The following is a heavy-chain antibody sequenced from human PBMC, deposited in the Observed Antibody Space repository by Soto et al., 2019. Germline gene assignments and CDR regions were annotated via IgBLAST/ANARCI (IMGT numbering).Heavy chain of an antibody. CDR3: ATDRVTFGGVIVRLGWRNFDN. Sequence: ASGKVSCKASGYTFTSYYMHWVRQAPGQGLEWMGWISAYSGNTNPAQKLQGRVSMTTDTSTNTAYMELSSLRSEDTAVYYCATDRVTFGGVIVRLGWRNFDNWGQGSLVTFPS. J-gene: IGHJ4*02. CDR1: GYTFTSYY. D-gene: IGHD3-16*02. V-gene: IGHV1-18*04. CDR2: ISAYSGNT.